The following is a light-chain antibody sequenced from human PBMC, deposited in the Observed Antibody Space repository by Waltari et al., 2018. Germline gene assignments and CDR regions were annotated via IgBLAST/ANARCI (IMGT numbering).Light chain of an antibody. V-gene: IGLV1-47*01. CDR3: SAWDDRLSGPV. CDR2: SNN. J-gene: IGLJ2*01. Sequence: QSVLTQPPSASGTPGQRVTISCSGGSSNIGSNYVSWYQRLPGTAPKLLIYSNNQRPSAVPDRFSGSKSGASASLAISRLRSGDEADYYCSAWDDRLSGPVFGGGTKLTVL. CDR1: SSNIGSNY.